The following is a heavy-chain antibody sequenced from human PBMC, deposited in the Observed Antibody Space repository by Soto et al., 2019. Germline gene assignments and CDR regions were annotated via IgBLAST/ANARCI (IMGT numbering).Heavy chain of an antibody. CDR3: ERNYWNAPPAFDL. V-gene: IGHV6-1*01. Sequence: PSQPLSLTCVISGTNVSTNIAGCNCIRQSPSRGLEWLGRTYYRSKWNNDYAASVKSRINVNPDTSKNQFSLHLNSVTPEDTGVYYCERNYWNAPPAFDLWGQGIQVTVSS. CDR2: TYYRSKWNN. J-gene: IGHJ4*02. D-gene: IGHD1-1*01. CDR1: GTNVSTNIAG.